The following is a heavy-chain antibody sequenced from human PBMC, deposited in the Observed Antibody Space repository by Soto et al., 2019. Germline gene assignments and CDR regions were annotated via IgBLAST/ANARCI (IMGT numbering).Heavy chain of an antibody. CDR1: RYTFSNYD. CDR3: VGVPGSGYDLGY. Sequence: QVQLVQSGVEVKKPGASVKVSCEASRYTFSNYDIHWVRLAAGQGLEWMGWMNPDSGNTGYAQKFQGRVTRTRDTSTRSAYVELRGLRSEYTAVYFCVGVPGSGYDLGYWGQRTLVTVSS. CDR2: MNPDSGNT. D-gene: IGHD5-12*01. V-gene: IGHV1-8*01. J-gene: IGHJ4*02.